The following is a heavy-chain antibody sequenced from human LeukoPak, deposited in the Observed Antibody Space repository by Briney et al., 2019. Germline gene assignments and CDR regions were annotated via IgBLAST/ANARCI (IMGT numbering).Heavy chain of an antibody. Sequence: ASVKVSCKASGYTFTGYYMHWVRQAPGQGLEWMGWINPNSGGTNCAQKFQGRVTMTRDTSISTAYMELSRLRSDDTAVYYCARPRRSSGYYYFDYWGQGTLVTVSS. CDR1: GYTFTGYY. D-gene: IGHD3-22*01. J-gene: IGHJ4*02. CDR2: INPNSGGT. V-gene: IGHV1-2*02. CDR3: ARPRRSSGYYYFDY.